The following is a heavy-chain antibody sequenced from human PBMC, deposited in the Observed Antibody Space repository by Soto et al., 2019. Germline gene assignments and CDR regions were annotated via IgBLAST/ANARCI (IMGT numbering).Heavy chain of an antibody. J-gene: IGHJ6*02. CDR2: INHSGST. CDR1: GGSFSGCY. CDR3: ARGGYYYGMDV. Sequence: SETLSLTCAVYGGSFSGCYWSWIRQPPGKGLEWIGEINHSGSTNYNPSLKSRVTISVDTSKNQFSLKLSSVTAADTAVYYCARGGYYYGMDVWGQGTTVTVSS. V-gene: IGHV4-34*01.